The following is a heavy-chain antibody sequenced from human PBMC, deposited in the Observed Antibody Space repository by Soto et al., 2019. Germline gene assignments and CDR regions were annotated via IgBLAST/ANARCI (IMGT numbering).Heavy chain of an antibody. V-gene: IGHV4-30-4*08. Sequence: QVQLQESGPGLVKPSQTLSLTCTVSGASVSSGSYYWSWIRQPPGKDLEWIAYIYYTGSTYYNPSLKSRLTISVDTAKNHFSLKLNSVTAADTAVYYCAREHCRSRYFAYWGQGTLVTVSS. J-gene: IGHJ4*02. CDR1: GASVSSGSYY. CDR2: IYYTGST. D-gene: IGHD3-3*02. CDR3: AREHCRSRYFAY.